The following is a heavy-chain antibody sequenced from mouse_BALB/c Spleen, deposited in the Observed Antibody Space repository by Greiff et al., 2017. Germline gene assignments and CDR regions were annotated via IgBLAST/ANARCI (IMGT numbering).Heavy chain of an antibody. D-gene: IGHD4-1*01. CDR1: GFTFSSYG. Sequence: EVQLVESGGGLVQPGGSLKLSCAASGFTFSSYGMSWVRQTPDKRLELVATINSNGGSTYYPDSVKGRFTISRDNAKNTLYLQMSSLKSEDTAMYYCARGTGTWAMDYWGQGTSVTVSS. V-gene: IGHV5-6-3*01. J-gene: IGHJ4*01. CDR2: INSNGGST. CDR3: ARGTGTWAMDY.